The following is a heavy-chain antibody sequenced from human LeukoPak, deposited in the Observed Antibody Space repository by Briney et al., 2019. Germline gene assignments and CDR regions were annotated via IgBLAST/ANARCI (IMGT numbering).Heavy chain of an antibody. CDR1: GFTFSDYY. J-gene: IGHJ5*02. CDR3: ARDSGTTGEVKFDP. Sequence: PGGSLRLSCAASGFTFSDYYMSWIRQPAGKGLEWIGRIYSSGSTTYNPSLKSRVTMSIDTSKNQFSLKLSFVTAADTAVYYCARDSGTTGEVKFDPWGQGTLVTVSS. CDR2: IYSSGST. D-gene: IGHD3-10*01. V-gene: IGHV4-4*07.